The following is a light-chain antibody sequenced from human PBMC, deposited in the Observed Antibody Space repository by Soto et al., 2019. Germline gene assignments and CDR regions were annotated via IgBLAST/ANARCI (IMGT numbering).Light chain of an antibody. CDR3: QQYVTYPS. V-gene: IGKV1-5*03. Sequence: DIQMTQSPSTLSASVGDTVTITCRASQNINTWLAWYQQKPGEAPKVLMFKAATLETGFPSRFSGSGSGPEFTLPISSLPPDDFATYSCQQYVTYPSFGQGPKLEIK. CDR2: KAA. J-gene: IGKJ2*01. CDR1: QNINTW.